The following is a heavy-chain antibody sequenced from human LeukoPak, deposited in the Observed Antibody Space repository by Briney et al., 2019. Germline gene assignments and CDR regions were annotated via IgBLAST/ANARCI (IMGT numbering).Heavy chain of an antibody. D-gene: IGHD6-13*01. CDR2: IYYSGST. V-gene: IGHV4-59*08. Sequence: SETLSLTCTVTGDSMGTYYWSFIRQPPGKGLEWIGYIYYSGSTNYNPSLKSRVTISVDTSKNQFSLKLNTVTAADTAVYYCARLTPSDSSSWYWYFGLWGRGTLVTVSS. CDR1: GDSMGTYY. J-gene: IGHJ2*01. CDR3: ARLTPSDSSSWYWYFGL.